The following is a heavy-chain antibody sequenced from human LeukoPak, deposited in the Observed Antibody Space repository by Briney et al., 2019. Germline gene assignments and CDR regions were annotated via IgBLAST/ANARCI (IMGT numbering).Heavy chain of an antibody. CDR3: TGSTTLTTYAY. J-gene: IGHJ4*02. CDR2: ISGSGGST. D-gene: IGHD4-17*01. V-gene: IGHV3-23*01. Sequence: GGSLRLSCAASGFSFSSYAMFWVRQAPGKGLEWVSHISGSGGSTYSADSVKGWFTITRDNSKNTLFLQMNSLRAEDTAVYYCTGSTTLTTYAYWGQGTLVTVSS. CDR1: GFSFSSYA.